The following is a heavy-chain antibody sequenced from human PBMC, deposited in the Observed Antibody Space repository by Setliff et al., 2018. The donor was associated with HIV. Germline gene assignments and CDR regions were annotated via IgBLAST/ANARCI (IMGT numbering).Heavy chain of an antibody. V-gene: IGHV3-43*01. D-gene: IGHD1-1*01. CDR2: ISWDGYNK. J-gene: IGHJ4*02. CDR1: GFRFDDDT. Sequence: GGSLRLSCAASGFRFDDDTMHWVRQAPGKGLEWVSLISWDGYNKYYADSVKGRFTISRDNTNNFLYLQMNSLKIDDTALYYCAREMGFSTIDSWGQGTLVTVSS. CDR3: AREMGFSTIDS.